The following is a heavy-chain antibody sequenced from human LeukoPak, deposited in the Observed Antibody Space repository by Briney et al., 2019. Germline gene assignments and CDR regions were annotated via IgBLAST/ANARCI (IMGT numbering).Heavy chain of an antibody. CDR3: TMTAYGDNIDY. CDR1: GFTFGDYA. D-gene: IGHD4-17*01. CDR2: IRSKAYGGTT. J-gene: IGHJ4*02. Sequence: PGRSLRLSCTASGFTFGDYAMSWFRQAPGKGLEWVGFIRSKAYGGTTEYAASVKGRFTISRDDSKSIAYLQMNSLKTEDTAVYYCTMTAYGDNIDYWGQGTLVTVSS. V-gene: IGHV3-49*03.